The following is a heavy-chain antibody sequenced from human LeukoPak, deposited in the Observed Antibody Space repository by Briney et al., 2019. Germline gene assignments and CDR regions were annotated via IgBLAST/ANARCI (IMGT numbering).Heavy chain of an antibody. J-gene: IGHJ4*02. Sequence: GGSLRLSCAASGFTFSSYGMHWVRQAPGKGLEWVAVIWYDGSNKYYADSVKGRFTISRDNSKNTLYLQMNSLRAEDTAVYYCARALQRLGYFDYWGQGTLVTVSS. CDR1: GFTFSSYG. V-gene: IGHV3-33*01. CDR2: IWYDGSNK. D-gene: IGHD6-25*01. CDR3: ARALQRLGYFDY.